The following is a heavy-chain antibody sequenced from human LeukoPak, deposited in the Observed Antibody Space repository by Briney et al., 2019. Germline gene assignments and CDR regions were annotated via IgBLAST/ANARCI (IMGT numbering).Heavy chain of an antibody. Sequence: PGGSLRLSCVASGFTFSSYAMSWVRQAPGKGLEWVSAISGSGGSTYYADSVKGRFTISRDNSKNTLYLQMNSLRAEDTAVYYCATKSPIDTTPAVVEDYWGQGTLVTVSS. J-gene: IGHJ4*02. CDR1: GFTFSSYA. D-gene: IGHD6-13*01. CDR3: ATKSPIDTTPAVVEDY. V-gene: IGHV3-23*01. CDR2: ISGSGGST.